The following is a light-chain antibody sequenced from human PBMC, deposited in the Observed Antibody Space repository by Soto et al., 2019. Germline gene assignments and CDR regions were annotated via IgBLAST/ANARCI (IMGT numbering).Light chain of an antibody. J-gene: IGLJ1*01. CDR3: SSYAGSDSYV. V-gene: IGLV2-8*01. Sequence: QSALTQPPSASGSPGQSVTISCSGTSSDVGAYNYVSWYQQHPGKVPRLMIYEVYKRPSGVPDRFSGSKSGNTASLTVSGLQVEDEADYYCSSYAGSDSYVFGAGTKLTVL. CDR1: SSDVGAYNY. CDR2: EVY.